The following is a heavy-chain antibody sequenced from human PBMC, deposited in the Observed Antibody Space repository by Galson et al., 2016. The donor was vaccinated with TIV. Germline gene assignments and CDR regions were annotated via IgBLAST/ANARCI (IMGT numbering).Heavy chain of an antibody. J-gene: IGHJ3*02. CDR3: ARARGYNFENAFHI. D-gene: IGHD5-18*01. CDR1: GGTFSSDA. V-gene: IGHV1-69*13. Sequence: SVKVSYKASGGTFSSDAISWVRQAPGQGLEWMGGIIPMFKIADYAQKFQGRVTISADEFPSAAYMELSSLRFEDTAVYYCARARGYNFENAFHIWGQGTMVTVSS. CDR2: IIPMFKIA.